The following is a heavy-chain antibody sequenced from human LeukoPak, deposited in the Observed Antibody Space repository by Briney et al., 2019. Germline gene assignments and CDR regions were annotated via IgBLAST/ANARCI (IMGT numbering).Heavy chain of an antibody. CDR1: GYTFTSYA. CDR3: AVSGAAAAPFDY. Sequence: ASVKVSCKASGYTFTSYAMHWVRQAPGQRLEWMGWINAGNGNTKYSQKFQGRVTITRDTSASTAYMELSSLRSEDTAVYYCAVSGAAAAPFDYWGQGTLVTVSS. V-gene: IGHV1-3*01. CDR2: INAGNGNT. D-gene: IGHD6-13*01. J-gene: IGHJ4*02.